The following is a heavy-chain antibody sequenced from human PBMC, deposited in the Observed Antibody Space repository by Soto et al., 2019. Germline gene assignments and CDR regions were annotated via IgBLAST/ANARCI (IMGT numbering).Heavy chain of an antibody. D-gene: IGHD2-15*01. Sequence: SETLSLTCTVSGGSISSSSYYWGWIRQPPGKGLEWIGSIYYSGSTYYNPSLKSRVTISVDTSKNQCSLKLSSVTAADTAVYYCARDVVVAATPSYWFDPWGPGTLVTVSS. V-gene: IGHV4-39*02. CDR3: ARDVVVAATPSYWFDP. CDR2: IYYSGST. J-gene: IGHJ5*02. CDR1: GGSISSSSYY.